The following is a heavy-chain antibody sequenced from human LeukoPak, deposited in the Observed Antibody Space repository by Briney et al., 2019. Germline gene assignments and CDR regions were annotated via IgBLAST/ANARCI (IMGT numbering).Heavy chain of an antibody. V-gene: IGHV4-34*01. CDR2: INHSGST. D-gene: IGHD3-10*01. Sequence: SETLSLTCAVYGGSFSGYYWSWIRQPPGEGLEWIGEINHSGSTNYNPSLKSRVTISVDTSKNQFSLKLSSVTAADTAVYYCARDYYGSGSNNWFDPWGQGTLVTVPS. CDR1: GGSFSGYY. CDR3: ARDYYGSGSNNWFDP. J-gene: IGHJ5*02.